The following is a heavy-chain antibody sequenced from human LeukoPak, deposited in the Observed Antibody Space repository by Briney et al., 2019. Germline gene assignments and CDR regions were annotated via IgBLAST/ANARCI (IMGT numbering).Heavy chain of an antibody. V-gene: IGHV4-59*08. CDR1: GGPISSYY. J-gene: IGHJ4*02. CDR3: ARHPYGDYGIDY. CDR2: IYYTGKH. Sequence: SETLSLTCSVSGGPISSYYWNWIRQPPGKGLEWIGYIYYTGKHQLQPLPQESSHHISRHVQEPVLSSVTAADTAVYYCARHPYGDYGIDYWGQGTLVTVSS. D-gene: IGHD4-17*01.